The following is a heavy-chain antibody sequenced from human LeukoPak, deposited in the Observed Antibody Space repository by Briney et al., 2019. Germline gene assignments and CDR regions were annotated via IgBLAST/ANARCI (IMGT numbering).Heavy chain of an antibody. J-gene: IGHJ4*02. CDR3: ARAGGWVA. CDR2: ISTDGSST. V-gene: IGHV3-74*01. D-gene: IGHD2-15*01. Sequence: GGSLRLSCAASGFTFSNSLMHWVRQAPGKGLVWISHISTDGSSTTYADSVKGRFTISRDNAKNTLFLQMNSLRAEDTAVYYCARAGGWVAWGQGTLVTVSS. CDR1: GFTFSNSL.